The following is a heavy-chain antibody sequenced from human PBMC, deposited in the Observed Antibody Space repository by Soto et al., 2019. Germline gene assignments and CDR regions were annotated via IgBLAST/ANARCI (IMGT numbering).Heavy chain of an antibody. CDR1: GFTFSSYA. J-gene: IGHJ4*02. Sequence: QVQLVESGGGVVQPGRSLRLSCAASGFTFSSYAMHWVRQAPGKGLEWVAVISYDGSNKYYADSVKGRFTISRDNSKNTRYLQTNSLRAEDTAVYYCAREGPSPHIVVVVAATYFDYWGQGTLVTVSS. CDR2: ISYDGSNK. D-gene: IGHD2-15*01. CDR3: AREGPSPHIVVVVAATYFDY. V-gene: IGHV3-30-3*01.